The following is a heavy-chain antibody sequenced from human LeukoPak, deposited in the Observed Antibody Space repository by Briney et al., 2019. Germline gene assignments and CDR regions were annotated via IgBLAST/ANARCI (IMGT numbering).Heavy chain of an antibody. Sequence: ASVKVPCKVSGYTLTELSMHWVRQAPGKGLEWMGGFDPEDGETIYAQKFQGRVTTTEDTSTDTAYMELSSLRSEDTAVYYCATEGRITMVRGANWFDPWGQGTLVTASS. V-gene: IGHV1-24*01. D-gene: IGHD3-10*01. CDR3: ATEGRITMVRGANWFDP. CDR1: GYTLTELS. J-gene: IGHJ5*02. CDR2: FDPEDGET.